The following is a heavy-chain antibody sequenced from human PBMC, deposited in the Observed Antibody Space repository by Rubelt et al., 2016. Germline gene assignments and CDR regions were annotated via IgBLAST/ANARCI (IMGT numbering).Heavy chain of an antibody. CDR2: IYSGGST. CDR3: AKDRTAAGGYFDY. D-gene: IGHD6-25*01. J-gene: IGHJ4*02. Sequence: SGFTVSSNYMSWVRQAPGKGLEWVSVIYSGGSTYYADAVKCRFTISRHNSKNTLYLQMISLTAEDTAVYYCAKDRTAAGGYFDYWGQGTLVTVSS. V-gene: IGHV3-53*01. CDR1: GFTVSSNY.